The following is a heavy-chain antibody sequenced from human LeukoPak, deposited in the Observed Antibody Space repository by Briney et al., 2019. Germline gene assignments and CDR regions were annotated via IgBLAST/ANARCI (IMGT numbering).Heavy chain of an antibody. D-gene: IGHD3-22*01. J-gene: IGHJ5*02. CDR1: AGTLSSYA. Sequence: ASVKVSCKASAGTLSSYAISRMRQAPGQGLEWMGRIIPILGIANYAQKFQGRVTITADKSTSTAYMELSSLRSEDTAVYYCGISIVSRGYKSWFDPWGQGTLVTVSS. V-gene: IGHV1-69*04. CDR2: IIPILGIA. CDR3: GISIVSRGYKSWFDP.